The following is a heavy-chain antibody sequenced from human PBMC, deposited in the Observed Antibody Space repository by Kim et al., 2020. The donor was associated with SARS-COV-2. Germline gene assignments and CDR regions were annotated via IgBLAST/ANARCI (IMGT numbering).Heavy chain of an antibody. CDR1: GFTFSSYA. Sequence: GGSLRLSCAASGFTFSSYAMSWVRQAPGKGLEWVSAISGSGGSTYYADSVKGRFTISRDNSKNTLYLQMNSLRAEDTAVYYCAKDFLPVTTANYYYYGMDVWAKGPRSPSP. CDR3: AKDFLPVTTANYYYYGMDV. J-gene: IGHJ6*02. CDR2: ISGSGGST. V-gene: IGHV3-23*01. D-gene: IGHD4-4*01.